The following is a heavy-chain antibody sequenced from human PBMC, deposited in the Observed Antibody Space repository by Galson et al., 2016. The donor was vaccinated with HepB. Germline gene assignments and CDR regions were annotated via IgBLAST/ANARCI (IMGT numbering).Heavy chain of an antibody. CDR1: GFSFSSNW. CDR2: IKDDGSVK. CDR3: LTDPLVSYTD. J-gene: IGHJ4*02. D-gene: IGHD1-26*01. Sequence: SLRLSCAGFGFSFSSNWMSWVRQAPGKGLEWVANIKDDGSVKQYVDSVKGRFTISRDNAKNSVYLQMNSLRAEDTAVYFCLTDPLVSYTDWGQGTLVTVSS. V-gene: IGHV3-7*01.